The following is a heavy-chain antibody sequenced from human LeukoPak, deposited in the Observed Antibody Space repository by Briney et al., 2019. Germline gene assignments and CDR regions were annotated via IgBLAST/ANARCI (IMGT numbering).Heavy chain of an antibody. D-gene: IGHD3-9*01. V-gene: IGHV1-3*01. CDR3: AGVYYDILTGYHNWFDP. Sequence: ASVKVSCKASGYTFTSYAMHWVRQAPGQRLEWMGWINGGNGNTKYSQKFQGGVSFTRDTSASTAYMELSSLRSEDTAVYYCAGVYYDILTGYHNWFDPWGQGTLVTVSS. J-gene: IGHJ5*02. CDR2: INGGNGNT. CDR1: GYTFTSYA.